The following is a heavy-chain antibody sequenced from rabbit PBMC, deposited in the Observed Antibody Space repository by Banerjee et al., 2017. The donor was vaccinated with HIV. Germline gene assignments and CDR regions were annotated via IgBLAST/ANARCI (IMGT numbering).Heavy chain of an antibody. CDR3: ARDDAGSSYSGL. J-gene: IGHJ4*01. CDR2: IGIGSGDT. D-gene: IGHD8-1*01. CDR1: GFSLSSGYN. V-gene: IGHV1S45*01. Sequence: QEQLVESGGGLVQPEGSLTLTCTASGFSLSSGYNMCWVRQAPGKGLQWIACIGIGSGDTYYASWAKGRFTISKTSSTTVTLQVTSLTVADTATYFCARDDAGSSYSGLWGPGTLVTVS.